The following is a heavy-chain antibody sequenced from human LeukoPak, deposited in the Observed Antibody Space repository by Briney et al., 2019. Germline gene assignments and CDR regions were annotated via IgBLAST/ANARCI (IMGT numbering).Heavy chain of an antibody. V-gene: IGHV3-23*01. CDR3: AKDRGIISDY. J-gene: IGHJ4*02. CDR1: GFTFRDYG. D-gene: IGHD3-10*01. Sequence: GGSLRLSCATAGFTFRDYGMSWVRHVPGKGLEWVSAISGSGGSTYYADSVKGRFTISRDNSKNTLYLQMNSLRVEDTAVYYCAKDRGIISDYWGQGTLVTVSS. CDR2: ISGSGGST.